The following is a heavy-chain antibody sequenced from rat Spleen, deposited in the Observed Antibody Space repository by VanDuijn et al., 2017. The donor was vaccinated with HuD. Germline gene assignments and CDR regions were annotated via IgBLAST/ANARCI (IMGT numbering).Heavy chain of an antibody. Sequence: EVQLVESGGGLVQPGRSLKLSCAASGFIFSTNDMAWVRQAPTRGLEWIASISTGGGNTYYRDSVKGRFTISRDNARNIQYLQIDSLRSEDTATYYCARRRYYYNCFTYWGQGTLVTVSS. CDR2: ISTGGGNT. V-gene: IGHV5S13*01. CDR1: GFIFSTND. J-gene: IGHJ3*01. CDR3: ARRRYYYNCFTY. D-gene: IGHD1-12*01.